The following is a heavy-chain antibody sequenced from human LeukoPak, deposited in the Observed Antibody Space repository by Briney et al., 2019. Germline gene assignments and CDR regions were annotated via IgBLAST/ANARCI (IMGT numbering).Heavy chain of an antibody. CDR1: GFTFGDYA. V-gene: IGHV3-49*04. D-gene: IGHD6-13*01. Sequence: QPGRSLRLSCTASGFTFGDYAMSWVRQAPGKGLEWVGFIRSKAYGGTTEYAASVKGRFTISRDDSKSIAYLQMNSLKTEDTAVYYCIRDGRAAAGEDYFDYWGQGTLVTVSS. CDR2: IRSKAYGGTT. J-gene: IGHJ4*02. CDR3: IRDGRAAAGEDYFDY.